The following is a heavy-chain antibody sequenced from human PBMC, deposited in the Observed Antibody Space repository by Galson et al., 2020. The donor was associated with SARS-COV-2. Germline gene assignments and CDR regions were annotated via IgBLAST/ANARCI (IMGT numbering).Heavy chain of an antibody. CDR3: ARFWGGFDI. J-gene: IGHJ3*02. Sequence: ASATLSLTCTVSGCTISPYYWSWIRQPPGKGLEWIGYIYYSGNTNYNPSLKSRLTISIDRSKNQFSLKLSSVTAADTAVYYCARFWGGFDIWGQGTMVSVSS. CDR2: IYYSGNT. V-gene: IGHV4-59*08. D-gene: IGHD7-27*01. CDR1: GCTISPYY.